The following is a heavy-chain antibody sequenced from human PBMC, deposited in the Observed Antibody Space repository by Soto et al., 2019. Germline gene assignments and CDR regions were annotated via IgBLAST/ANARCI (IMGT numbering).Heavy chain of an antibody. J-gene: IGHJ6*02. CDR2: ISGSGGST. Sequence: PGGSLRLSCAASGFTLSSYAMSWVRQAPGKGLEWVSAISGSGGSTYYADSVKGRFTISRDNSKNTLYLQMNSLRAEDTAVYYYAKSSSRYGDYYYYGMDVWGQGTTVTVSS. D-gene: IGHD4-17*01. V-gene: IGHV3-23*01. CDR3: AKSSSRYGDYYYYGMDV. CDR1: GFTLSSYA.